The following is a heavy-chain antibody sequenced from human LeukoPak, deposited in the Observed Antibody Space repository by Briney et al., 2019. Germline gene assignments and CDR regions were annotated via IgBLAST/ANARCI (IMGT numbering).Heavy chain of an antibody. D-gene: IGHD3-22*01. CDR1: GYTFTTYG. CDR2: ISAYNGNT. CDR3: ARASSGYYYADY. V-gene: IGHV1-18*01. Sequence: GASVKVSCKASGYTFTTYGISWVRQAPGQGLEWMAWISAYNGNTNYAQKLQGRVTMTTDTSTSTAYMELRSLRFDGTAVYYCARASSGYYYADYWGQGTLVTVSS. J-gene: IGHJ4*02.